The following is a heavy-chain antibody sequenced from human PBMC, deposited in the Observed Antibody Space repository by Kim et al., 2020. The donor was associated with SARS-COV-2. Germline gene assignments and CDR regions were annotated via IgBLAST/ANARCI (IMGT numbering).Heavy chain of an antibody. Sequence: GGSLRLSCAASGFIFSSYAMSWVRQAPGKGLEWVSAISGRGGGTYYADSVKVRFTISRDNSKNTLSLQMHSLRDEDTAVYHCTSLTWCSGGSCYFGAFDYWGQGTLVTVS. D-gene: IGHD2-15*01. V-gene: IGHV3-23*01. CDR2: ISGRGGGT. J-gene: IGHJ4*02. CDR1: GFIFSSYA. CDR3: TSLTWCSGGSCYFGAFDY.